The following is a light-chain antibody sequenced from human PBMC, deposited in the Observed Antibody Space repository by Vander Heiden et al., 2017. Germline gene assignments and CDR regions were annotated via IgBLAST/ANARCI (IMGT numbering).Light chain of an antibody. CDR1: QGISSA. CDR2: DAS. V-gene: IGKV1-13*02. Sequence: AIQLTQSPSSLSASVGDRVTITCRASQGISSALAWYQQKPGKAPNLLIYDASTLESGVPSRFSGSGSGTDFTLTISCLQPEDFATYYCQQFNSYPPLTFGGGIKVEIK. J-gene: IGKJ4*01. CDR3: QQFNSYPPLT.